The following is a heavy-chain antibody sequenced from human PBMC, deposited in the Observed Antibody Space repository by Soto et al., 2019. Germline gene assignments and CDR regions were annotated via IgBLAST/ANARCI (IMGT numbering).Heavy chain of an antibody. CDR2: IKSKTDGGTT. Sequence: PGGSLRLSCAASGFTFRNFRMNWVRQAPGKGLEWVGRIKSKTDGGTTDYAAPVKGRFTISRDDSKNTLYLQMNSLKTEDTAVYYCTTPEYDFWSGYYPNDYWGQGTLVTVSS. CDR3: TTPEYDFWSGYYPNDY. V-gene: IGHV3-15*01. CDR1: GFTFRNFR. D-gene: IGHD3-3*01. J-gene: IGHJ4*02.